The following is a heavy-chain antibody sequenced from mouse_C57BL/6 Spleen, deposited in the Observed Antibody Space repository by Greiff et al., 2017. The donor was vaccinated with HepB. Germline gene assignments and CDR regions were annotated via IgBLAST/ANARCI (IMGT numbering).Heavy chain of an antibody. CDR3: ARMSAFDYDNGSYAMDY. J-gene: IGHJ4*01. V-gene: IGHV14-2*01. Sequence: VQLQQSGAELVKPGASVKLSCTASGFNIKNYSMHWVKQRPEQGLEWIGRIDPEDGETKYAPKFQGRATITADTSSNTAYLQLSSLTSEDTAVYYCARMSAFDYDNGSYAMDYWGQGTSVTVSS. D-gene: IGHD2-4*01. CDR2: IDPEDGET. CDR1: GFNIKNYS.